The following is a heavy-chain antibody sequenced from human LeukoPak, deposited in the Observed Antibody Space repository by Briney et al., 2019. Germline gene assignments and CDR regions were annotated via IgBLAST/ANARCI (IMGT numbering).Heavy chain of an antibody. V-gene: IGHV4-59*01. J-gene: IGHJ4*02. CDR2: IYYSGST. CDR1: GGSISSYY. D-gene: IGHD3-9*01. Sequence: SETLSLTCTVSGGSISSYYWSWIRQPPGKGLEWIGYIYYSGSTNYNPSLKSRVTISVDTSKNQFSLKLSSVTAADTAVYYCARTGGLTGYYTIRGQGTLVTVSS. CDR3: ARTGGLTGYYTI.